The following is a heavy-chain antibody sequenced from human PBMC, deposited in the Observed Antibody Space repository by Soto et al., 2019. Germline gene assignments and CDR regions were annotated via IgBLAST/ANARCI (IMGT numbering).Heavy chain of an antibody. Sequence: SETLSLTCTVSGGSISSGGYYWNWIRQHPGKGLEWIGYIYYSGSTYYNPSLKSRVTVSVDTSKNQFSLKLSSVTAADTAVYYCARHPSNFWFDPWGQGTLVTVSS. V-gene: IGHV4-39*01. CDR3: ARHPSNFWFDP. CDR1: GGSISSGGYY. J-gene: IGHJ5*02. D-gene: IGHD4-4*01. CDR2: IYYSGST.